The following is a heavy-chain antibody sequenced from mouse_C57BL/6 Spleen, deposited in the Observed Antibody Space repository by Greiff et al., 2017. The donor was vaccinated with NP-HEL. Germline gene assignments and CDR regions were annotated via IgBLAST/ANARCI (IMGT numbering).Heavy chain of an antibody. CDR3: ARDWDYDVDYAMDY. CDR2: ISDGGSYT. Sequence: EVKLMESGGGLVKPGGSLKLSCAASGFTFSSYAMSWVRQTPEKRLEWVATISDGGSYTYYPDNVKGRFTISRDNAKNNLYLQMSHLKSEDTAMYYCARDWDYDVDYAMDYWGQGTSVTVSS. D-gene: IGHD2-4*01. J-gene: IGHJ4*01. V-gene: IGHV5-4*01. CDR1: GFTFSSYA.